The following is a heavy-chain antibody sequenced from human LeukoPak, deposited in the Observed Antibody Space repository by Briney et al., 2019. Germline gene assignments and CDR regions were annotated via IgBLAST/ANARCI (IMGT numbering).Heavy chain of an antibody. Sequence: GGSLRLSCAASGFTLSSYWMSWVRQAPGKGLEWVANIKQDGSEKYYVDSVKGRFTISRDNAKNSLYLQMNSLRAEDTAVYYCARDGGPFDYWGQGTLVTVSS. CDR3: ARDGGPFDY. J-gene: IGHJ4*02. D-gene: IGHD2-15*01. V-gene: IGHV3-7*01. CDR2: IKQDGSEK. CDR1: GFTLSSYW.